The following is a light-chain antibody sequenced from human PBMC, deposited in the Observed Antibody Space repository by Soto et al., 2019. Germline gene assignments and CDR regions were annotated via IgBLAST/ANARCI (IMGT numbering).Light chain of an antibody. V-gene: IGLV2-23*01. Sequence: QSVLTQPASVSGSPGQSITISCTGTSSDFGSYNLVSWYQQHPGKAPKLMIYEDSKRPSGVSNRFSGTKSGNTASLTVSGLQAEDEADYYCCSYAGGPYVFGTGTKVTVL. J-gene: IGLJ1*01. CDR1: SSDFGSYNL. CDR2: EDS. CDR3: CSYAGGPYV.